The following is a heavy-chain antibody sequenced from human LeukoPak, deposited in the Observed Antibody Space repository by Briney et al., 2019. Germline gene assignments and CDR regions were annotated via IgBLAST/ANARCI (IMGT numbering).Heavy chain of an antibody. V-gene: IGHV3-23*01. J-gene: IGHJ3*01. D-gene: IGHD3-16*01. Sequence: PGGSLRLSCAASGFSFSSYAMSWVRQAPGKELEWVSSVSAGGATTYYADSVKGRFTMSRDNSKKTLSLQMHSLRAEDTAVYYCAKGKVNHDGAFDFWGQGTMVTVSS. CDR3: AKGKVNHDGAFDF. CDR1: GFSFSSYA. CDR2: VSAGGATT.